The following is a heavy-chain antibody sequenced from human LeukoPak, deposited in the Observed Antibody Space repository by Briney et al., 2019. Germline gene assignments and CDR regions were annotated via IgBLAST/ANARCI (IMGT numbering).Heavy chain of an antibody. V-gene: IGHV4-59*01. D-gene: IGHD6-19*01. CDR2: IYYSGST. Sequence: PSETLSLTCTVSGGSISSYYWSWIRQPPGKGLEWIGYIYYSGSTNYNPSLKSRVTISVDMSKNQFSLKLNSVTAADTAIYYCTRVGSQGQPGYWGQGTLVTVSS. J-gene: IGHJ4*02. CDR3: TRVGSQGQPGY. CDR1: GGSISSYY.